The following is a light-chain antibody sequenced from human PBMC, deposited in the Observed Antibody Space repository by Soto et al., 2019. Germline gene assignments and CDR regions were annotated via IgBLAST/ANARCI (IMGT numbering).Light chain of an antibody. J-gene: IGKJ1*01. V-gene: IGKV3-15*01. CDR2: RAS. CDR1: QSVNSN. Sequence: EIGMTQSPATLSVSPGEIATLSCRASQSVNSNLAWYQQKPCQAPRLLIYRASTSATGIPARFSGSGSGTDFTLTISGLQSEDFAVYYCQQYNNWPRTFGQGTKVEIK. CDR3: QQYNNWPRT.